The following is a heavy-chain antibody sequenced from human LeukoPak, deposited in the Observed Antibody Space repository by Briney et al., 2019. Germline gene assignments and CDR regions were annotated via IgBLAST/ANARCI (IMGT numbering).Heavy chain of an antibody. V-gene: IGHV4-39*07. D-gene: IGHD5-12*01. CDR2: IYYSGST. Sequence: SETLSLTCTVSGGSISSSSYYWGWIRQPPVKGLEWIGSIYYSGSTYYNPSLKSRVTISVDTSKNQFSLKLSSVTAADTAVYYCARSGSGYLRYYFDYWGQGTLVTVSS. CDR3: ARSGSGYLRYYFDY. J-gene: IGHJ4*02. CDR1: GGSISSSSYY.